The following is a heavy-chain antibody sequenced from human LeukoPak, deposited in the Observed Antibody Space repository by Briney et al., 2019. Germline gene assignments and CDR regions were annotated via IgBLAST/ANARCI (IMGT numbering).Heavy chain of an antibody. CDR3: AKRGVGAQEFDY. Sequence: GASLRLSCAASGFTSSSYAMSWVRQAPGKGLEWVSAISGSGGSTYYADSVKGRFTISRDNSKNTLYLQMNSLRAEDTAVYYCAKRGVGAQEFDYWGQGTPVTVSS. CDR1: GFTSSSYA. J-gene: IGHJ4*02. D-gene: IGHD1-26*01. CDR2: ISGSGGST. V-gene: IGHV3-23*01.